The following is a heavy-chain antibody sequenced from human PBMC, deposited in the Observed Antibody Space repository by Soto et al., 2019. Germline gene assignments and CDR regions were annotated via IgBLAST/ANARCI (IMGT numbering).Heavy chain of an antibody. J-gene: IGHJ4*02. CDR2: ISRAGGS. D-gene: IGHD6-19*01. CDR1: GVSFDGFL. V-gene: IGHV4-34*01. Sequence: QVHLQQWGAGLLEPSETLSLTCAVSGVSFDGFLWTWIRQSPGKGLEWIGEISRAGGSNYNPSHNGRVTISKDTSENQISLRLTTVTAADTAVYYDTRDLGWCGAVHLWRQGTPVTVST. CDR3: TRDLGWCGAVHL.